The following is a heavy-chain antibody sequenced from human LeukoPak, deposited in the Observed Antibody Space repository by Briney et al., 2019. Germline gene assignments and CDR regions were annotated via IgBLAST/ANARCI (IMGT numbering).Heavy chain of an antibody. CDR2: IYYSGST. Sequence: SQTLSLTCTVSGGSISSYYWSWIRQPPGKGLEWIGYIYYSGSTNYNPSLKSRVTISVDASKNQFSLKLSSVTAADTAVYYCARAESCGGDCCLIDYWGQGTLVTVSS. V-gene: IGHV4-59*01. D-gene: IGHD2-21*02. CDR3: ARAESCGGDCCLIDY. J-gene: IGHJ4*02. CDR1: GGSISSYY.